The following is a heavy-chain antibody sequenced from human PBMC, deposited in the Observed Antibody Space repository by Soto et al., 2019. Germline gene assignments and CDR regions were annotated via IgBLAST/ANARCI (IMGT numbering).Heavy chain of an antibody. V-gene: IGHV3-30*04. D-gene: IGHD3-16*01. CDR3: AGGGGSLNPGFDL. Sequence: PGESLKISCAASGFTFSSYSLHWVRQAPGKGLEWVAVISSDGSTTYYADSVKGRFTVSRDNSRNTLYLQMNSLRTDDTAVYYGAGGGGSLNPGFDLWGQGTLVTVSS. CDR1: GFTFSSYS. J-gene: IGHJ4*02. CDR2: ISSDGSTT.